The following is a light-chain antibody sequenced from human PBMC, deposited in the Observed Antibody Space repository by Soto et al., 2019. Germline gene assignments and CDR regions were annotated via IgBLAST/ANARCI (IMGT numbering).Light chain of an antibody. J-gene: IGLJ1*01. CDR1: TSNIGSNY. CDR2: RNN. Sequence: SVLTQPPSASGTPGQGVTISCSGSTSNIGSNYVYWYQQLPGTAPKLLIYRNNQRPSGVPDRFSGSKSGTSASLAISGLRSEDEADYYCAAWDDSLSGSYVFGTGTKLTVL. CDR3: AAWDDSLSGSYV. V-gene: IGLV1-47*01.